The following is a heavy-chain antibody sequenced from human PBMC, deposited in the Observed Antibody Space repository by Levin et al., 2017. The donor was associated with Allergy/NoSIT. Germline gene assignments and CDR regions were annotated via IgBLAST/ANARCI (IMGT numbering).Heavy chain of an antibody. V-gene: IGHV3-21*01. CDR1: GFTFTNSS. D-gene: IGHD3-10*01. CDR2: ISSSSTYT. CDR3: ARDFYYGSGGPRGSGMDV. J-gene: IGHJ6*02. Sequence: LSLTCLASGFTFTNSSMNWVRQAPGKGLEWVSSISSSSTYTYYSDSVTGRFTISRDNAQNSLFLQMNGLRADDTAVYYCARDFYYGSGGPRGSGMDVWGQGTTVTVSS.